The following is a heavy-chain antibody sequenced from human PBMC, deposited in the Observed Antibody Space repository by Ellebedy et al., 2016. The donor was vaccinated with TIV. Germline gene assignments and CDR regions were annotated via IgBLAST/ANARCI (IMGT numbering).Heavy chain of an antibody. CDR1: GGSISSYY. Sequence: SETLSLXCTVSGGSISSYYWSWIRQPPGKGLEWIGYIYYSGSTNYNPSLKSRVTISVDTSKNQFSLKLSSVTAEDTAVYYCARDGGYYYGSGSPDYWGQGTLVTVSS. J-gene: IGHJ4*02. CDR2: IYYSGST. V-gene: IGHV4-59*01. D-gene: IGHD3-10*01. CDR3: ARDGGYYYGSGSPDY.